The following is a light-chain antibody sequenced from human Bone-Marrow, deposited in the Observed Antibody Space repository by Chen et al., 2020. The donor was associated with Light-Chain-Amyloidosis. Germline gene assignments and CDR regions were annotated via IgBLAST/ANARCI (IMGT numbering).Light chain of an antibody. CDR1: SGDVGTYNY. CDR2: AVS. Sequence: QSALTQPASVSGSPGQSITISCTGTSGDVGTYNYVSWYQQHPGKAPKVMIYAVSNRPSGFSNLFSGSKSGNTASLTISGLQAEDEADYYCSSFTSSSSYVFGPGTKVTVL. CDR3: SSFTSSSSYV. J-gene: IGLJ1*01. V-gene: IGLV2-14*01.